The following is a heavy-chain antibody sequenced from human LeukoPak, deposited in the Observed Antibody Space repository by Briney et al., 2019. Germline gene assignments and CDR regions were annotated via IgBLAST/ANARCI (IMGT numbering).Heavy chain of an antibody. Sequence: ASVKVSCKASGYTFTGYYMHWVRQAPGQGLEWMGWINPNSGGTNYAQKFKGRVTMTSDTSISTAYMELSILRSEDTAVYYCARGCTYCSGGSCYGNWFDPWGQGTLVTVSS. CDR3: ARGCTYCSGGSCYGNWFDP. V-gene: IGHV1-2*02. J-gene: IGHJ5*02. CDR2: INPNSGGT. CDR1: GYTFTGYY. D-gene: IGHD2-15*01.